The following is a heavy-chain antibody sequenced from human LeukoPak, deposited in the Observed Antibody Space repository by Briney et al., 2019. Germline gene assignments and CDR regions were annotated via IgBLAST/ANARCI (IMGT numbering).Heavy chain of an antibody. V-gene: IGHV3-30*04. CDR2: ISYDGSNE. J-gene: IGHJ4*02. CDR1: GFTFSNYA. D-gene: IGHD1-26*01. CDR3: ARDPLGVGATGGDY. Sequence: GGSLRLSCAASGFTFSNYAMHWVRQAPGKGLEWVAVISYDGSNEYYADSVKGRFTISRDNSNNTLYLQMNSLRAEDTAVYYCARDPLGVGATGGDYWGQGTLVTVSS.